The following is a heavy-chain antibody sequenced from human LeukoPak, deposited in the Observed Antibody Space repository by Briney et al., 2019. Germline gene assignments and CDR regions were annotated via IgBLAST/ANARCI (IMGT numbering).Heavy chain of an antibody. CDR2: ISYDGSNK. J-gene: IGHJ6*03. CDR3: AKDLDYSSSWYSPVPYYYYYYYMDV. Sequence: PGGSLRLSCAASGFTFSSYAMHWVRQAPGKGLEWVAVISYDGSNKYYADSVKGRFTISRDNSKNTLYLQMNSLRAEDTAVYYCAKDLDYSSSWYSPVPYYYYYYYMDVWGKGTTVTVSS. D-gene: IGHD6-13*01. V-gene: IGHV3-30*04. CDR1: GFTFSSYA.